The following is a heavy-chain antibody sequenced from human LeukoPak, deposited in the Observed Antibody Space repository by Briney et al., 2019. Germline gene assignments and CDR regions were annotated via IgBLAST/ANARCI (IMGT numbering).Heavy chain of an antibody. CDR2: ISSSGSTI. V-gene: IGHV3-11*04. CDR3: AKTSLSDPSGHYYYMDV. J-gene: IGHJ6*03. Sequence: GGSLRLSCAASGFTFSDYYMSWIRQAPGKGLEWVSYISSSGSTIYYADSVKARFTISRDNSQNTVSLQLNNLRIEDTALYYCAKTSLSDPSGHYYYMDVWGKGTTVTVSS. CDR1: GFTFSDYY. D-gene: IGHD3-3*01.